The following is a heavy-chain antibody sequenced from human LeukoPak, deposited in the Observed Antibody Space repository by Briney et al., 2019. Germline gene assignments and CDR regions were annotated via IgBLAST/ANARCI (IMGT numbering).Heavy chain of an antibody. CDR1: GFTFSSYW. V-gene: IGHV3-7*04. D-gene: IGHD3-22*01. CDR3: ARRYDSSGYEAFDI. Sequence: GGSLRLSCAASGFTFSSYWMSWVRQAPGEGLEWVANIKQDGSEKYYVDSVKGRFTISRDNAKNSLYLQMNSLRAEDTAVYYCARRYDSSGYEAFDIWGQGTMVTVSS. J-gene: IGHJ3*02. CDR2: IKQDGSEK.